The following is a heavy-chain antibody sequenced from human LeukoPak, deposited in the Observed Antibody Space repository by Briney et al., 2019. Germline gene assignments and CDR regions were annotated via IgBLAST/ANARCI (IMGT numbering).Heavy chain of an antibody. CDR2: INHSGST. CDR1: GGSFSGYY. CDR3: ASGRAGARNWNPGY. D-gene: IGHD1-1*01. V-gene: IGHV4-34*01. J-gene: IGHJ4*02. Sequence: SETLSLTCAVYGGSFSGYYWCWIRQPPGKGLEWIGEINHSGSTNYNPSLKSRVTISVDTSKNQFSLRLSSVTAADTAVYYCASGRAGARNWNPGYWGQGTLVTVSS.